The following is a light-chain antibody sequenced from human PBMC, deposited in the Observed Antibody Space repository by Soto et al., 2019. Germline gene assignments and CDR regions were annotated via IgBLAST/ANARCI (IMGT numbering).Light chain of an antibody. CDR2: GAS. CDR1: QSVSSNF. CDR3: QQYGSSPWT. J-gene: IGKJ1*01. Sequence: EIVLTQSPGTLSLSSGERATLSCRASQSVSSNFLAWYQQKPGQAPRLLIYGASTRVTGIPARFSGSGSGTEFTLTIGSLQSEDFAVYYCQQYGSSPWTFGQGTKVDI. V-gene: IGKV3-20*01.